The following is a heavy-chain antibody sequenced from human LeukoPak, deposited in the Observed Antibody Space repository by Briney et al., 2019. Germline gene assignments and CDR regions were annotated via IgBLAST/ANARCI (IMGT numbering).Heavy chain of an antibody. V-gene: IGHV3-23*01. D-gene: IGHD6-13*01. J-gene: IGHJ4*02. CDR2: ISGSGGST. CDR3: VRGRTSGSSWPFDY. Sequence: PGGSLRLSCAASGFTFSSYAMSWVRQAPGKGLEWVSAISGSGGSTYYADSVKGRFTISRDNAKNSLSLQMNSLRAEDTAVYYCVRGRTSGSSWPFDYWGQGTLVTVSS. CDR1: GFTFSSYA.